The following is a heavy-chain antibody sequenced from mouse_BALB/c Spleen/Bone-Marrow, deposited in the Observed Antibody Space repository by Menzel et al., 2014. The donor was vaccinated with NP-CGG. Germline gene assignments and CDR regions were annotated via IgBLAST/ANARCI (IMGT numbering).Heavy chain of an antibody. J-gene: IGHJ3*01. CDR1: GFDFSRFW. V-gene: IGHV4-1*02. D-gene: IGHD1-2*01. CDR3: ARLQFYGFCAY. Sequence: EVKLMESGGGLVQPGGSLKLSCAASGFDFSRFWMSWVRQAPGKGIEWTGEINPDSSTINYTPSLKDIFIISRDNAKNTLYLQMSKVRSEDTAHYYCARLQFYGFCAYGGQGTLVTVSA. CDR2: INPDSSTI.